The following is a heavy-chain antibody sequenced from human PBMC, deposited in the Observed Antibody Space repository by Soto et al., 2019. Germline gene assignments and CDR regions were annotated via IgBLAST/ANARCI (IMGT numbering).Heavy chain of an antibody. J-gene: IGHJ4*02. CDR2: ISAYNGNT. V-gene: IGHV1-18*01. CDR1: GYTFTSYC. D-gene: IGHD3-22*01. CDR3: ARDPTQNYDDSSGYYYDY. Sequence: ASVKVSCKASGYTFTSYCISWVRHAPGQGLEWMGWISAYNGNTNYAQKLQGRVTMTTDTSTSTVYMELRSLRSEDTAVYYCARDPTQNYDDSSGYYYDYWGQGTLVTVSS.